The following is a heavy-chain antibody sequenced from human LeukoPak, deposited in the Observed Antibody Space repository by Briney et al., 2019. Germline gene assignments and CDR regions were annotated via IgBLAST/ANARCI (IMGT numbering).Heavy chain of an antibody. J-gene: IGHJ5*02. Sequence: PSETLSLTCAVSGGSISSGGYSWSWIRQPPGKGLEWIGYIYHSGSTYYNPSLKSRVTISVDRSKNQSSLKLSSVTAADTAVYYCARPIGYCSGGSCYSSPPPYNWFDPWGQGTLVTVSS. CDR3: ARPIGYCSGGSCYSSPPPYNWFDP. D-gene: IGHD2-15*01. CDR2: IYHSGST. CDR1: GGSISSGGYS. V-gene: IGHV4-30-2*01.